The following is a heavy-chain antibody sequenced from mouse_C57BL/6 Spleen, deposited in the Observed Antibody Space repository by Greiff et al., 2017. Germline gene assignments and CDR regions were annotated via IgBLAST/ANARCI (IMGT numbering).Heavy chain of an antibody. Sequence: VQLQESGAELVRPGTSVKVSCKASGYAFTNYLIEWVKQRPGQGLEWIGVINPGSGGTNYNEKFKGKATLTADKSSSTAYMQLSSLTSEDSAVYFCARGAYGYDVLAYWGQGTLVTVSA. CDR1: GYAFTNYL. J-gene: IGHJ3*01. V-gene: IGHV1-54*01. CDR3: ARGAYGYDVLAY. D-gene: IGHD2-2*01. CDR2: INPGSGGT.